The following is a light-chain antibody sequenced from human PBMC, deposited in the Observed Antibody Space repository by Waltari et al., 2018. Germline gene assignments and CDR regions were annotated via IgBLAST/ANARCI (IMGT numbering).Light chain of an antibody. Sequence: QSALTQPASVSGSPGQSITISCTGTSSDVCGYNYVSWYQQHPGKVPKLLIFDVSNRPSGVSNRFSGSKSGNTASLTISGLQAEDESDYYGCSFTSRSTWVFGGGTKLTVL. CDR3: CSFTSRSTWV. V-gene: IGLV2-14*01. CDR2: DVS. J-gene: IGLJ3*02. CDR1: SSDVCGYNY.